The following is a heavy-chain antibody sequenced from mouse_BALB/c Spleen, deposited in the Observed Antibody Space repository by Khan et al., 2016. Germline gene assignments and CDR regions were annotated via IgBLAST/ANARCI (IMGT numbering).Heavy chain of an antibody. J-gene: IGHJ1*01. CDR2: VWSGGST. Sequence: VQLQESGPGLVQPSQSLSLTCTVSGFSLTHYGVHWVRQSPGKGLEWLGVVWSGGSTDYNAAFLTRLSISKDNSKSQVFFKMHSLQADDTAIYDWANNGGYDVYFGDWGAGTTVTVSS. D-gene: IGHD2-14*01. CDR1: GFSLTHYG. V-gene: IGHV2-4-1*01. CDR3: ANNGGYDVYFGD.